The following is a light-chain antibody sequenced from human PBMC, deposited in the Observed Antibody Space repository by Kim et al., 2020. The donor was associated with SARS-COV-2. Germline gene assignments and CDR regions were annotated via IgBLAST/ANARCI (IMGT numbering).Light chain of an antibody. Sequence: SYELTQPPSVSVAPGQSANLACCGDDLGNTYVCWYQQKPGQSPLLVIYQDNKRPSGIPERFSGSNSGNTATLTISATQDMDEADYYCQAWDSRTVIFGGG. J-gene: IGLJ2*01. CDR2: QDN. CDR3: QAWDSRTVI. CDR1: DLGNTY. V-gene: IGLV3-1*01.